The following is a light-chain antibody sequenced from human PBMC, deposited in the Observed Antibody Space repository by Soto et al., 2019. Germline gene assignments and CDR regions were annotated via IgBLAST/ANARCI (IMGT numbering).Light chain of an antibody. V-gene: IGLV1-40*01. Sequence: QSVLTQPPSVSGAPGQRVNISCTGSSSNIGAGYDIHWYQQLPGTAPKLLIYGNSNRPSGGPDRFSGSKSGTSASLAITGLQAEDEADYYCQSHDNSLSGFYVFGTGTKVTVL. CDR2: GNS. J-gene: IGLJ1*01. CDR3: QSHDNSLSGFYV. CDR1: SSNIGAGYD.